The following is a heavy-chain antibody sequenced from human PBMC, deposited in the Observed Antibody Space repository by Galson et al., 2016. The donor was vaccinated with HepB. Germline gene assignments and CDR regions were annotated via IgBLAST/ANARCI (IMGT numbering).Heavy chain of an antibody. D-gene: IGHD1-14*01. J-gene: IGHJ4*02. CDR2: VRRDDSNT. Sequence: SLRLSCAASGFTFSSHFMDWVRQSPGKGLVWVSRVRRDDSNTDYADSGKGRFTISRDNDKNILYLQMNSMTVDDTAMYYGVRDNRGLGDFWGRGTLVTVSS. CDR1: GFTFSSHF. CDR3: VRDNRGLGDF. V-gene: IGHV3-74*01.